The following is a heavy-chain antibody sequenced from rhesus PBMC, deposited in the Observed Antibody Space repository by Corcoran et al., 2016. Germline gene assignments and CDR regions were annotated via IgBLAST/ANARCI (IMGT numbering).Heavy chain of an antibody. CDR3: ARRYSSSWT. D-gene: IGHD3-3*01. Sequence: QVPPQESGPGLVRPAAHLSLTCGLFGCSLSCVFLLAWIRRPPGKGLEWIGNVGGNSGTTYYNPSLKSRATISKDASQNQFSRKLTSVTAADTAVYFCARRYSSSWTWGQGVLVSVSS. J-gene: IGHJ4*01. CDR2: VGGNSGTT. CDR1: GCSLSCVFL. V-gene: IGHV4-65*02.